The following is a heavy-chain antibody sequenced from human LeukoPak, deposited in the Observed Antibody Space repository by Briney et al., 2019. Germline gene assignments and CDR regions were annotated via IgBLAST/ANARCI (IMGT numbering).Heavy chain of an antibody. CDR3: ARAGQGYSTSADCFLSLDY. Sequence: PSGTLSLTCAGSGGSGGSISSSNYWSWVRQPPGKGLEWIGEIYHSGSTNYNPSLKSRVTISVDKSKNQFSLKLNSVTAADTAVYYCARAGQGYSTSADCFLSLDYSGQGTLVTVSS. CDR2: IYHSGST. J-gene: IGHJ4*02. CDR1: GGSGGSISSSNY. V-gene: IGHV4-4*02. D-gene: IGHD2-2*01.